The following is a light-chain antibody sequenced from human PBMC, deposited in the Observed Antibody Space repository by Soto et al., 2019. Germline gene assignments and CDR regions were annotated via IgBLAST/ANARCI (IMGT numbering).Light chain of an antibody. Sequence: QSALTQPPSASGSPGQSVTISCTGTSSDVGGYNYVSWYQHHPDKAPKLIIYGVNERPSGVPDRFSGSKSGNTASLTVSGLQTEDEADYYCCSFAGGHFYVFGTGTKLTVL. V-gene: IGLV2-8*01. J-gene: IGLJ1*01. CDR3: CSFAGGHFYV. CDR2: GVN. CDR1: SSDVGGYNY.